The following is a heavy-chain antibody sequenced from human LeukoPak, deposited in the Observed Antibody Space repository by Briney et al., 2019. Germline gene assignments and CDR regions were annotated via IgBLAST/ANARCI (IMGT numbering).Heavy chain of an antibody. D-gene: IGHD3-22*01. CDR3: ARRAGDYSHPYDY. CDR1: GFTFSSYW. Sequence: GGSLRLSCAASGFTFSSYWMSWVRQAPGKGLEWVANIKQEGSEKYYVDSGKGRFTISRDNSKDTVHLQMNSLRAEDTAMYYCARRAGDYSHPYDYWGQGTLVTVSS. V-gene: IGHV3-7*03. J-gene: IGHJ4*02. CDR2: IKQEGSEK.